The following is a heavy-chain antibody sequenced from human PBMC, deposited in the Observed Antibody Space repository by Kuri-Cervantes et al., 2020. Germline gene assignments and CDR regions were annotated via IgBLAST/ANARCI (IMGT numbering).Heavy chain of an antibody. CDR1: GFTFADYA. J-gene: IGHJ3*02. D-gene: IGHD2-15*01. Sequence: GGSLRLSCAASGFTFADYAMSWVRQAPGKGLEWVSGVNWNGGNTNYADSVKGRFTISRDNVKNSLFLQMNSLRAEDKAVYYCAREVGDCSGGSCYSRRGFDAFDIWGQGTMVTVSS. CDR2: VNWNGGNT. V-gene: IGHV3-20*04. CDR3: AREVGDCSGGSCYSRRGFDAFDI.